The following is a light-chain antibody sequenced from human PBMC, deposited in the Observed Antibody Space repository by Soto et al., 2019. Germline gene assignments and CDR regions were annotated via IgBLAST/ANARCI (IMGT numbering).Light chain of an antibody. CDR2: DAS. CDR3: QQYNNYSWT. CDR1: PSISSW. V-gene: IGKV1-5*01. Sequence: GGGVTHTCRAPPSISSWLARYQQKPGKAPKLLIYDASRLESGVPSRFRRSGSGKEFTLTISRLPADDFATYYCQQYNNYSWTFGQGTKVHIK. J-gene: IGKJ1*01.